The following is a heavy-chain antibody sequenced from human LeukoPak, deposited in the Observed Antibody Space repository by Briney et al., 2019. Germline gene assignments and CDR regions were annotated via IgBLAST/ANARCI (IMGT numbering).Heavy chain of an antibody. Sequence: PGGSLRLSCAASGFTLSSYWVHWVRQPPGKGLMWLSRTNEDGSYADYADSVRGRFTISRDNAKNTVYLQMNSLRTEDTAVYFCGRINYNGGSWGRGTLVTVSS. J-gene: IGHJ5*02. D-gene: IGHD3-10*01. CDR2: TNEDGSYA. CDR1: GFTLSSYW. V-gene: IGHV3-74*01. CDR3: GRINYNGGS.